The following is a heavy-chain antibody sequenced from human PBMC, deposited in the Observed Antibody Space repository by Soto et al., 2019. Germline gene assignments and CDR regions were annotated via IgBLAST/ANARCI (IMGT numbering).Heavy chain of an antibody. CDR2: IIPIFGTA. Sequence: QVKLVQSGAEVKKPGSSVKVSCKSSGGTFSSYAISWVRQAPGQGLEWMGGIIPIFGTANYAQKFQATVTITADESTSTAYMELSSLRSEDTGVYCCARNLAARPHFRWRTGYYAYGMDVWGQGTTVTVSS. CDR3: ARNLAARPHFRWRTGYYAYGMDV. CDR1: GGTFSSYA. V-gene: IGHV1-69*01. D-gene: IGHD6-6*01. J-gene: IGHJ6*02.